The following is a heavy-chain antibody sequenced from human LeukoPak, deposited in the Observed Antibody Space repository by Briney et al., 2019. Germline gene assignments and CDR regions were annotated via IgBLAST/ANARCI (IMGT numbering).Heavy chain of an antibody. CDR2: IRDSSSTI. Sequence: GGSLRLSCAASGVTFSSYNMNWVRQAPGKGLEWISYIRDSSSTIYYADSVKGRFTISRDNAKNSLYLQMNSLRVEDTAVYYCARGSVSPSYAQRGFDYWGQGPRVTV. D-gene: IGHD1-26*01. CDR3: ARGSVSPSYAQRGFDY. V-gene: IGHV3-48*01. J-gene: IGHJ4*02. CDR1: GVTFSSYN.